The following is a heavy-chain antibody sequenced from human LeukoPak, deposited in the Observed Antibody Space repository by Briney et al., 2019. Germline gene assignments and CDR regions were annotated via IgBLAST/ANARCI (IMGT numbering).Heavy chain of an antibody. V-gene: IGHV4-59*01. CDR3: ARASGYCTNGVCYTQHYYYYGMDV. CDR1: GGSISSYY. D-gene: IGHD2-8*01. Sequence: SETLSLTCTVSGGSISSYYWSWIRQPPGEGLEWIGYIYYSGSTNYNPSLKSRVTISVDTSKNQFSLKLSSVTAADTAVYYCARASGYCTNGVCYTQHYYYYGMDVWGQGTTVTVSS. J-gene: IGHJ6*02. CDR2: IYYSGST.